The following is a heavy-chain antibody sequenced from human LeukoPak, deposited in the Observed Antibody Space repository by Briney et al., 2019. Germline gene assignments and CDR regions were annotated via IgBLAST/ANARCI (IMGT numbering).Heavy chain of an antibody. J-gene: IGHJ3*02. CDR1: GFTFSSYA. Sequence: PGGSLRLSCAASGFTFSSYAMSWVRQAPGKGLEWVSAISGSGGSTYYADSVKGRFTISRDNSKNTLYLQMNSLRAEDTAVYYCVGRDHHKYYYDSSAGAFDIWGQGTMVTVSS. D-gene: IGHD3-22*01. V-gene: IGHV3-23*01. CDR2: ISGSGGST. CDR3: VGRDHHKYYYDSSAGAFDI.